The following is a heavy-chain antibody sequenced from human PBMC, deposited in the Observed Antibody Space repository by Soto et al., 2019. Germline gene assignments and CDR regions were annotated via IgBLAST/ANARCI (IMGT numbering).Heavy chain of an antibody. J-gene: IGHJ4*02. CDR3: ARYRGAGRTYDFDY. CDR1: GFTFSAFW. V-gene: IGHV3-7*03. Sequence: PGGSLRLSCAASGFTFSAFWMTWVRQAPGKGLEWVVNIREDGSVKYYADSVKGRFTISRDNAKNSLFLLMNSLRVEDTAVYYCARYRGAGRTYDFDYWGKGTMLTVSS. D-gene: IGHD3-10*01. CDR2: IREDGSVK.